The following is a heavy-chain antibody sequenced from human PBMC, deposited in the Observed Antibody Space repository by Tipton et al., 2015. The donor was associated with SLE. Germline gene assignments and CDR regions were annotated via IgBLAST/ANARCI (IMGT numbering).Heavy chain of an antibody. J-gene: IGHJ4*02. CDR2: INHSGST. Sequence: LRLSCAASGFTFSGYYWSWIRQPPGKGLEWIGEINHSGSTNYNPSLKSRVTISVDTSKNQFSLKLSSVTAADTAVYYCARGGRAVTIPFNYWGQGTLVTVSS. CDR1: GFTFSGYY. CDR3: ARGGRAVTIPFNY. V-gene: IGHV4-34*01. D-gene: IGHD2-21*01.